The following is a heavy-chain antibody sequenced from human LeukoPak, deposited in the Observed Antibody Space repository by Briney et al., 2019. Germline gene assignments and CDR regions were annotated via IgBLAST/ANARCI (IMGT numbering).Heavy chain of an antibody. V-gene: IGHV4-59*01. CDR1: GGSISSYY. CDR2: IYYSGST. D-gene: IGHD4-17*01. Sequence: PSETLSLTCTVSGGSISSYYWSWIRQPPGKGLEWIGYIYYSGSTNYNPSLKSRVTISVDTSKNQFSLKLSSVTAADTAVYYCARKLTVPRPRVYYFDYWGQGTLVTVSS. CDR3: ARKLTVPRPRVYYFDY. J-gene: IGHJ4*02.